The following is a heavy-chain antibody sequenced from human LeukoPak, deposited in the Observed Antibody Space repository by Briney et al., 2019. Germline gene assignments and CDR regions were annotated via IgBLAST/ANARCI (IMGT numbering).Heavy chain of an antibody. V-gene: IGHV6-1*01. D-gene: IGHD4-23*01. J-gene: IGHJ5*02. Sequence: PSQTLSLTCAISGDRVSSNSAAWNWIRQSPSRGLEWLGGTYYRSKWYNDYAVSVKSRITINPDTSKNQFSLQLNSVTPEDTAVYYCARGRGVTVGYNWFDPWGQGTLVTVSS. CDR3: ARGRGVTVGYNWFDP. CDR2: TYYRSKWYN. CDR1: GDRVSSNSAA.